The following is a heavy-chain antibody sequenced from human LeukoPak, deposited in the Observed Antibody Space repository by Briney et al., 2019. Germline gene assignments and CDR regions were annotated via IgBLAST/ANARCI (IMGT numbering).Heavy chain of an antibody. D-gene: IGHD3-16*01. CDR2: ISYDGSNK. J-gene: IGHJ3*02. CDR3: AKDYGSFDYVWGNYPLGVFEI. V-gene: IGHV3-30*04. CDR1: GFTFSSYA. Sequence: GRSLRLSCAASGFTFSSYAMHWVRQAPGKGLEWVAVISYDGSNKYYADSVKGRFTISRDNSKNTLYLQMNSLRAEDTAVYYCAKDYGSFDYVWGNYPLGVFEIWGQGAVVTVSS.